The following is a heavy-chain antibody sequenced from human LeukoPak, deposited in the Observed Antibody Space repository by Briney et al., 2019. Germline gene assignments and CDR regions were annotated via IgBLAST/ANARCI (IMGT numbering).Heavy chain of an antibody. V-gene: IGHV1-18*01. J-gene: IGHJ3*02. Sequence: ASVKLSCTASGYTFTSYGISWVRQAPGQGLEWMGWISAYNGNTNYAEKVQGRVTMTTDTSKSTAYMELRSLRSDDTAVYYCARISKQQLVSANTFDIWGQGTMVIVSS. CDR3: ARISKQQLVSANTFDI. D-gene: IGHD6-13*01. CDR1: GYTFTSYG. CDR2: ISAYNGNT.